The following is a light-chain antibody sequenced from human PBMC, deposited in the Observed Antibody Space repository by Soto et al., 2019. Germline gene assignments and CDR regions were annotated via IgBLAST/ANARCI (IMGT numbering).Light chain of an antibody. J-gene: IGLJ1*01. CDR1: NSDVGAYTS. CDR2: EVS. V-gene: IGLV2-14*01. Sequence: QSALTQPASVSGSPGQSITISCTGSNSDVGAYTSVSWYQQHPGKAPKLMIYEVSNRPSGVSRRFSGSKSGNTASLTISGLQAEDEAHYYCRSYTSDNRDYVFGTGTKLTVL. CDR3: RSYTSDNRDYV.